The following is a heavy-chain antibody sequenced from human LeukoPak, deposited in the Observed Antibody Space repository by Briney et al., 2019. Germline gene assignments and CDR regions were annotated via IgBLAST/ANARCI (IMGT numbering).Heavy chain of an antibody. CDR3: ARGPPYYYDSRGYYRFDY. CDR1: GGSFSGLY. CDR2: IKHSGST. J-gene: IGHJ4*02. Sequence: PSETLSLTRAVYGGSFSGLYWSWIRHPPGTGLEWIGEIKHSGSTNYNPSLKSRVTISVDTSKNQFSLNLRSVTAADTAVYYCARGPPYYYDSRGYYRFDYWGQGILVIVPS. V-gene: IGHV4-34*01. D-gene: IGHD3-22*01.